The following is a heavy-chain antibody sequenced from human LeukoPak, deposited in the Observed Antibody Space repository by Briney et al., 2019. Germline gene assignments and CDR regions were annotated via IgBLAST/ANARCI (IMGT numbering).Heavy chain of an antibody. V-gene: IGHV3-33*01. CDR3: ARDPTAYYDSSGYYLNTIDY. Sequence: GGSLRLSCAASGFTFSSYGMHWVRQAPGKGLEWVAVIWYDGSNKYYVDSVKGRFTISRDNSKNTLYLQMNSLRAEDTAVYYCARDPTAYYDSSGYYLNTIDYWGQGTLVTVSS. J-gene: IGHJ4*02. D-gene: IGHD3-22*01. CDR1: GFTFSSYG. CDR2: IWYDGSNK.